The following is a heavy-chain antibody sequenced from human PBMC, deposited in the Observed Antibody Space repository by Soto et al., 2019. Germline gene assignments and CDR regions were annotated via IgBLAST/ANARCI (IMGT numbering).Heavy chain of an antibody. CDR2: ISGSGSTI. D-gene: IGHD3-22*01. CDR3: AKVFYYYDSSGYYYFDY. J-gene: IGHJ4*02. CDR1: GFDFSSYS. Sequence: GSLRLSCAASGFDFSSYSMSWVRQAPGKGPEWISSISGSGSTIYYADSVKGRFTISRDNSKNTLYLQMSSLRAEDTAVYYCAKVFYYYDSSGYYYFDYWGQGTLVTVSS. V-gene: IGHV3-23*01.